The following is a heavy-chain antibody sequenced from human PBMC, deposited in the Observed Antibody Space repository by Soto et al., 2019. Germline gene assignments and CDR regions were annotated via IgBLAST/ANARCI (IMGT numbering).Heavy chain of an antibody. J-gene: IGHJ2*01. CDR2: ISNTGTTI. CDR1: GFTFNDYY. CDR3: ARGHCGSSNCYPRWYFDL. V-gene: IGHV3-11*01. D-gene: IGHD2-2*01. Sequence: PGGSLRLSCTTSGFTFNDYYMNWFRQAPGKGLEWISYISNTGTTIYYADSVKGRFTISRDTSKNSLFLQMNSLRGEDSALYYCARGHCGSSNCYPRWYFDLWGRGTLVTVSS.